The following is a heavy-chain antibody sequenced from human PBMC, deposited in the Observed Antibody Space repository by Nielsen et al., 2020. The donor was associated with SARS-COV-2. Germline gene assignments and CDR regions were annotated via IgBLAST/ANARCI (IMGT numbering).Heavy chain of an antibody. CDR3: AKLPDYYDSSGDAFDI. D-gene: IGHD3-22*01. CDR1: GFTFDDYA. CDR2: ISWNSGSI. Sequence: SLKISCAASGFTFDDYAMHWVRQAPGKGLEWVSGISWNSGSIGCADSVKGRFTISRDNAKNSLYLQMNSLRAEDTALYYCAKLPDYYDSSGDAFDIWGQGTMVTVSS. V-gene: IGHV3-9*01. J-gene: IGHJ3*02.